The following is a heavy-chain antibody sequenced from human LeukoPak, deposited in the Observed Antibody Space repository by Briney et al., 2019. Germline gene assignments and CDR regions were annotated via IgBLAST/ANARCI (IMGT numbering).Heavy chain of an antibody. J-gene: IGHJ6*03. Sequence: PGGSLRLSCAASGFTFSSYGMHWVRQAPGKGLEWVAFIRYDGSNKYYADSVKGRFTISRDNSKNTLYLQMNSLRAEDTAVYYCAKDYGSGSYYLPGYYYYYYYMDVWGKGTTVTISS. D-gene: IGHD3-10*01. CDR1: GFTFSSYG. CDR3: AKDYGSGSYYLPGYYYYYYYMDV. V-gene: IGHV3-30*02. CDR2: IRYDGSNK.